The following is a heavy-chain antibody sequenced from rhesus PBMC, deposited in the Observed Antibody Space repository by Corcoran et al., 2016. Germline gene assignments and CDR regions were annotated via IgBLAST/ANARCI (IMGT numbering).Heavy chain of an antibody. CDR3: ARDSATRAQQLRRFDY. CDR1: GHTFTRYS. Sequence: QVQLVQSGAEVKKPGASGKVSCKASGHTFTRYSINWVRQAPGQGLEWMGWISPSNGNTGYQQKFQGRVTMTRDTSMSTAYMELSSLRSEDTAVYYCARDSATRAQQLRRFDYWGQGVLVTVSS. J-gene: IGHJ4*01. CDR2: ISPSNGNT. V-gene: IGHV1-200*01. D-gene: IGHD6-43*01.